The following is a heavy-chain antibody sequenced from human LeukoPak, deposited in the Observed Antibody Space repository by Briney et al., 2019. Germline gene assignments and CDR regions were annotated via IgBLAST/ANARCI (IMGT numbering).Heavy chain of an antibody. D-gene: IGHD4-17*01. Sequence: ASVKVSRKASGYTFTSFDINCVRQATGQGLEWMGWMYPNSGNTGYTQKSQGRVTMTRNTSISTAYMELSSLRSEDTAVYYCARGGRGDYIDYWGQGTLVTVSS. V-gene: IGHV1-8*01. J-gene: IGHJ4*02. CDR2: MYPNSGNT. CDR3: ARGGRGDYIDY. CDR1: GYTFTSFD.